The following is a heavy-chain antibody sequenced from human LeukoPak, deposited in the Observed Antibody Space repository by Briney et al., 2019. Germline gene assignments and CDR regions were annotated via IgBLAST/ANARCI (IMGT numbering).Heavy chain of an antibody. Sequence: GGSLRLSCAASGFTFSSYGMHWVRQAPGKGLEWVAVISYDGGNKYYADSVKGRFTISRDNSKNTLYLQMNSLRAEDTAVYYCAKSGVGYDDFDYWGQGTLVTVSS. D-gene: IGHD2-8*01. CDR1: GFTFSSYG. CDR3: AKSGVGYDDFDY. CDR2: ISYDGGNK. V-gene: IGHV3-30*18. J-gene: IGHJ4*02.